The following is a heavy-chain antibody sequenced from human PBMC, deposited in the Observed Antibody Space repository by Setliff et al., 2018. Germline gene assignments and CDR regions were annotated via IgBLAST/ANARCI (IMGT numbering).Heavy chain of an antibody. CDR2: IRSRNDGGTT. CDR3: TSAKLERRTGHHYYMDV. D-gene: IGHD1-1*01. CDR1: GLTFSHAW. Sequence: LRLSCAASGLTFSHAWMTWVRQSPGKGLEWVGRIRSRNDGGTTDYAAPVKGRFTFSRDDSKNTLYLQMNNLKTEDTATYYCTSAKLERRTGHHYYMDVWGKGTTVTV. J-gene: IGHJ6*03. V-gene: IGHV3-15*01.